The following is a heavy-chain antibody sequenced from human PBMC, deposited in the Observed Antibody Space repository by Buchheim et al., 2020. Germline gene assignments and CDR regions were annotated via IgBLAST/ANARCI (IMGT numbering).Heavy chain of an antibody. CDR1: GGSFSGYY. V-gene: IGHV4-34*01. D-gene: IGHD6-13*01. CDR2: INHSGST. CDR3: ARDSTSSSCPMDV. Sequence: QVQLQQWGAGLLKPSETLSLTCAVYGGSFSGYYWSWFRQPPGKGLEWIGEINHSGSTNYNPSLKSRVTISVDTSKNQFSLKLSSVTAADTAVYYCARDSTSSSCPMDVWGQGTT. J-gene: IGHJ6*02.